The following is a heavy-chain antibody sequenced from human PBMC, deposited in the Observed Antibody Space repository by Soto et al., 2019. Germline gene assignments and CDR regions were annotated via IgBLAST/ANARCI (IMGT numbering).Heavy chain of an antibody. Sequence: GGSLRLSCAASGFTFSIFAMSWVRQAPGKGLGWVSGMGGSNDDTYYADSVKGRFTISRDNSKNTLFLQMNSLRAEDTAVYYCAKDRVNHNSVWDPFDIWGQGTMVTVSS. CDR1: GFTFSIFA. CDR2: MGGSNDDT. V-gene: IGHV3-23*01. CDR3: AKDRVNHNSVWDPFDI. J-gene: IGHJ3*02. D-gene: IGHD1-20*01.